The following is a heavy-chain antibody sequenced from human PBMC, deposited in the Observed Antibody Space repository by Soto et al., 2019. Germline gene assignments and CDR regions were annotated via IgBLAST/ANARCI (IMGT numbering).Heavy chain of an antibody. D-gene: IGHD2-21*01. Sequence: QVQMQDSGPGLVNPSQTLSLTCTVSGGSISSGGDYWSWIRQHPGKGLEWIGYIYYSGSTYYNPSLKSRVTISVDTSKNQFSLKLSSVTAADTAVYYCAASCVGCGGFNYYGMDVWGQVTTVTVSS. CDR2: IYYSGST. J-gene: IGHJ6*02. CDR1: GGSISSGGDY. CDR3: AASCVGCGGFNYYGMDV. V-gene: IGHV4-31*03.